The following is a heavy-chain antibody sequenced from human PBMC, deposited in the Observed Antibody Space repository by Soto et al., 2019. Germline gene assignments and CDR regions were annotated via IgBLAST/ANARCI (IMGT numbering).Heavy chain of an antibody. J-gene: IGHJ5*02. CDR3: ARESGPRSSGWYEGYNWFDP. D-gene: IGHD6-19*01. CDR1: GFTFSDYY. V-gene: IGHV3-11*06. CDR2: ISSSSYT. Sequence: GGSLRLSCAASGFTFSDYYMSWIRQAPGKGLEWVSYISSSSYTNYADSVKGRFTISRDNAKNSLYLQMNSLRAEDTAVYYCARESGPRSSGWYEGYNWFDPWGQGTLVTVSS.